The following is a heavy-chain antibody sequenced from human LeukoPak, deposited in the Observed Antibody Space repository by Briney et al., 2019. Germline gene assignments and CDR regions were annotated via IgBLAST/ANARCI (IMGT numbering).Heavy chain of an antibody. D-gene: IGHD6-6*01. Sequence: PGGSLRLSCAASGFTFSSYSMNWVRQAPGKGLEWVSSISSSSSYIYYADSVKGRFTISRDNAKKSLYLQMNSLRAEDTAVYYCAREYSSSHYFDYWGQGTLVTVSS. CDR2: ISSSSSYI. V-gene: IGHV3-21*01. CDR1: GFTFSSYS. CDR3: AREYSSSHYFDY. J-gene: IGHJ4*02.